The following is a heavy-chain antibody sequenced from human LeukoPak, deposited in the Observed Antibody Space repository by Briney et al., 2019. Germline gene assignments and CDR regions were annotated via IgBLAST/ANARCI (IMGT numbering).Heavy chain of an antibody. CDR2: IYSGGST. Sequence: PGGSLRLSCAASGFTVSSNYMSWVRQAPGKGLEWVSVIYSGGSTYYADSVKGRFTISRDNSKNTLYLQMNSLRAEDTAVYYCARGIVGARGAFDCWGQGTLVTVSS. V-gene: IGHV3-53*01. CDR3: ARGIVGARGAFDC. CDR1: GFTVSSNY. J-gene: IGHJ4*02. D-gene: IGHD1-26*01.